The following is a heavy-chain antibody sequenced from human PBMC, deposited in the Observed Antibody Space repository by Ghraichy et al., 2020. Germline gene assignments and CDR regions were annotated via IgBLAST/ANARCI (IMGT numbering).Heavy chain of an antibody. Sequence: SETLSLTCTVSGGSISSYYWSWIRQPAGKGLEWIGRIYTSGSTNYNPSLKSRVTMSVDTSKNQFSLKLSSVTAADTAVYYCAREGPDYGDYFELAYYYYGMDVWGQGTTVTVSS. V-gene: IGHV4-4*07. CDR3: AREGPDYGDYFELAYYYYGMDV. CDR1: GGSISSYY. D-gene: IGHD4-17*01. J-gene: IGHJ6*02. CDR2: IYTSGST.